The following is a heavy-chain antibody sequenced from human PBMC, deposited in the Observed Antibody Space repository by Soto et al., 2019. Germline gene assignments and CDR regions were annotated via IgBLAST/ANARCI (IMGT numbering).Heavy chain of an antibody. CDR3: ASVIAARDYGIDV. D-gene: IGHD6-6*01. J-gene: IGHJ6*02. CDR1: GGSFSGYY. CDR2: INHSGST. V-gene: IGHV4-34*01. Sequence: SETLSLTCAVYGGSFSGYYWSWIRQPPGKGLEWIGEINHSGSTNYNPSLKSRVTISVDTSKNQFSLKLSSVTAADTAVYYCASVIAARDYGIDVWGQGTTVTVSS.